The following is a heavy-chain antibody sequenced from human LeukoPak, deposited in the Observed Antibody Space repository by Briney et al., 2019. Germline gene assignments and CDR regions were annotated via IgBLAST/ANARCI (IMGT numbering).Heavy chain of an antibody. CDR2: INPNSGGT. V-gene: IGHV1-2*06. J-gene: IGHJ5*02. CDR3: ARGRWVWIAAAGNQYNWFDP. CDR1: GYTFTGYY. Sequence: ASVKVSCKASGYTFTGYYMHWVRQAPGQGLEWMGRINPNSGGTNYAQTFQGRVTMTRDTSISTAYMELSRLRSDDTAVYYCARGRWVWIAAAGNQYNWFDPWGQGTLVTVSS. D-gene: IGHD6-13*01.